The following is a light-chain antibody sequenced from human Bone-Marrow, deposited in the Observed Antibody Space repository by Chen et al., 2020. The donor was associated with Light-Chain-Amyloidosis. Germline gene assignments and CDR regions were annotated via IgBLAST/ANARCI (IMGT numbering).Light chain of an antibody. Sequence: SYVLTQPSSVSVAPGQTATIACGGNNIGSTSVHWYQQTPGQAPLLVVYDDSDRPSGIPQRLSGSNSGNTATLTIGRVEAEDEADDYCQVWDRSSDRPVFGGGTKLTVL. CDR2: DDS. CDR1: NIGSTS. CDR3: QVWDRSSDRPV. V-gene: IGLV3-21*02. J-gene: IGLJ3*02.